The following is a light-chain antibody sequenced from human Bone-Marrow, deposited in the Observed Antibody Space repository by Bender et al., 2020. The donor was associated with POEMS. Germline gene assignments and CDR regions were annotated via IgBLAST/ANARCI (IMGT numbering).Light chain of an antibody. CDR1: YSNIGGNN. J-gene: IGLJ3*02. V-gene: IGLV1-44*01. CDR3: SSWDDSLSGWV. CDR2: SSN. Sequence: QSVLTQPPSASETPGQRVTISCSGSYSNIGGNNVNWYHHLPGTAPKLLIYSSNQRPSGVPARFSGSKSGTSASLAISDIQSEDEGDYYCSSWDDSLSGWVFGGGTKLTVL.